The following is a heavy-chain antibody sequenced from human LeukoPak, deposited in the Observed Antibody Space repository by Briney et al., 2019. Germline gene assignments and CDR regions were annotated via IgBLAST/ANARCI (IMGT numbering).Heavy chain of an antibody. Sequence: SETLSLTCTVSGDSISTYYWSWIRQPPGKGLEWIGEINHSGSTNYNPSLKSRVTISVDTSKNQFSLKLSSVTAADTAVYYCARHSAYYYGSGSQTADFDYWGQGTLVTVSS. CDR1: GDSISTYY. V-gene: IGHV4-34*01. CDR2: INHSGST. CDR3: ARHSAYYYGSGSQTADFDY. J-gene: IGHJ4*02. D-gene: IGHD3-10*01.